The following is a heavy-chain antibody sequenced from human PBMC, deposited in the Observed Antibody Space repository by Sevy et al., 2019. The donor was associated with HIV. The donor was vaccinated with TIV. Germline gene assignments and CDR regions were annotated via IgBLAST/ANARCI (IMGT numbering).Heavy chain of an antibody. CDR3: AREAGYTTTWSPGNY. V-gene: IGHV3-30-3*01. Sequence: GGSLRLSCAASGFNFRTHAMHWVRQPPGKGLEWVAVISSTGSHKYYANSVRGRFTISRDNSENTLSLQMNGLRLDDTGRYYCAREAGYTTTWSPGNYWGLGTLVTVSS. CDR1: GFNFRTHA. D-gene: IGHD5-12*01. J-gene: IGHJ4*02. CDR2: ISSTGSHK.